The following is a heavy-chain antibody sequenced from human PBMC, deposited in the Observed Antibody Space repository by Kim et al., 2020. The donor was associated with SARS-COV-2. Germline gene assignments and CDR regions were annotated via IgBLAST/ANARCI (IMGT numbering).Heavy chain of an antibody. Sequence: SETLSLTCTVSGGSISSYYWSWIRPPPGKGLEWIGYIYYSGSTNYNPSLKSRVTISVDTSKNQFSLKLSSVTAADTAVYYCARQLIYCSSTSCYDNYYYYGMDVWGQGTTVTVSS. CDR3: ARQLIYCSSTSCYDNYYYYGMDV. V-gene: IGHV4-59*08. CDR1: GGSISSYY. D-gene: IGHD2-2*01. J-gene: IGHJ6*02. CDR2: IYYSGST.